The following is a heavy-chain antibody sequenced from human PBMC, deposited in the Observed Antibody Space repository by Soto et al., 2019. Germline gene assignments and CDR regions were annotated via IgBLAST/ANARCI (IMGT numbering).Heavy chain of an antibody. CDR2: IYYSGTT. J-gene: IGHJ6*02. CDR1: GGSLSNNY. CDR3: ASHSTSSSWYYYYYGMDV. Sequence: PSETLSLTCTVSGGSLSNNYWSWIRQPPGKGLEWIGYIYYSGTTIYNPSLRSRVTISADTSKNEFSLKLSSVTAADTAVYYCASHSTSSSWYYYYYGMDVWGQGTTVTVSS. D-gene: IGHD6-13*01. V-gene: IGHV4-59*01.